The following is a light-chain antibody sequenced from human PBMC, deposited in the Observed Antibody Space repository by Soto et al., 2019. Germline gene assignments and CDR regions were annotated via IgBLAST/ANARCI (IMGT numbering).Light chain of an antibody. CDR1: QSVNSN. CDR3: EQYNDWPLT. CDR2: GAS. Sequence: EVVMTQPPATLSVSPGERATLSCRASQSVNSNLAWYQQKPGQAPRLLIYGASTRATGIPARFSGSGSGTEFTLTISSLQSEDFAVYYCEQYNDWPLTFGGGTKVDI. V-gene: IGKV3-15*01. J-gene: IGKJ4*01.